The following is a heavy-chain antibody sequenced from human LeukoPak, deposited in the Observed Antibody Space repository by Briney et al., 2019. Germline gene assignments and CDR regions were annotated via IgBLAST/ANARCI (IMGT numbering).Heavy chain of an antibody. V-gene: IGHV3-66*01. J-gene: IGHJ6*02. CDR1: EFTVSSNY. Sequence: GGSLRLSCAASEFTVSSNYMSWVRQAPGKGLEWVSLLYSSGSTYYTDSVKGRFTISRDSSKNTLYLQMNSLRAEDMAVYYCAGRDKGYYYGMDVWGQGTTVTVSS. CDR2: LYSSGST. CDR3: AGRDKGYYYGMDV. D-gene: IGHD5-24*01.